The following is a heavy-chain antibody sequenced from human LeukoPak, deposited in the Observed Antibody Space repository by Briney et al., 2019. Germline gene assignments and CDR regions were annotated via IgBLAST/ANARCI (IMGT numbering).Heavy chain of an antibody. CDR3: ARARLDAFDI. J-gene: IGHJ3*02. CDR1: GFTFSSYS. V-gene: IGHV3-21*01. CDR2: ISSSSSYI. Sequence: GGSLRLSCAASGFTFSSYSMNWVRQAPGKGLEWVSSISSSSSYIYYADSVKGRFTISRDNAKNPLYLQMNSLRAEDTAVYYCARARLDAFDIWGQGTMVTVSS.